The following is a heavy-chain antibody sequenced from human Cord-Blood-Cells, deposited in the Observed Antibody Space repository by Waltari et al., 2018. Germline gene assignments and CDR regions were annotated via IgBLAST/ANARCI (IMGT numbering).Heavy chain of an antibody. J-gene: IGHJ5*02. V-gene: IGHV4-39*07. CDR3: ATHIVVVTASPNWFDP. D-gene: IGHD2-21*02. CDR2: IYYSGST. CDR1: GGSISSRSYY. Sequence: QLQLQESGPGLVKPSETLSLTCTVSGGSISSRSYYWVWIRQPPGKGLEWIGSIYYSGSTYYNPSLKSRVTISVDTPKNQFSLKLSSVTAADTAVYYCATHIVVVTASPNWFDPWGQGTLVTVSS.